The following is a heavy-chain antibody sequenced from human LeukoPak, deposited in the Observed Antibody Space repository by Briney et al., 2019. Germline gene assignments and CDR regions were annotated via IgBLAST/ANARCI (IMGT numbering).Heavy chain of an antibody. V-gene: IGHV4-61*08. Sequence: SETLSLTCTVSGGSISSGGYYWSWIRQHPGKGLEWIGYIYYTGSTNYNPSLKSRVTMSVDTSKNQFSLMLNSVTAADTAVYYCARGGTDYGDWYFDLWGRGALATVSS. CDR3: ARGGTDYGDWYFDL. CDR1: GGSISSGGYY. D-gene: IGHD4-17*01. J-gene: IGHJ2*01. CDR2: IYYTGST.